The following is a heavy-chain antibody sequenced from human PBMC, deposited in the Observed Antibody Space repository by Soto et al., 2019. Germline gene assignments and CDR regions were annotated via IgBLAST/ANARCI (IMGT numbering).Heavy chain of an antibody. D-gene: IGHD6-19*01. J-gene: IGHJ4*02. V-gene: IGHV3-9*01. CDR1: GFTFDDYA. CDR2: ISWNSGRI. CDR3: AKDTTIVVADTRDY. Sequence: EVQLVESGGGLVQPGRSLRLSCAASGFTFDDYAMHWVRQAPGKGLEWVSGISWNSGRIGYADSVKGRFTISRDNAKNSLYLQMNSLRPEDTALYYCAKDTTIVVADTRDYWGQGTLVTVSS.